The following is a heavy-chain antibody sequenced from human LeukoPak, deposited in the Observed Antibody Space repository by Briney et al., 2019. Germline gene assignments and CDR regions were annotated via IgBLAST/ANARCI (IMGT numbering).Heavy chain of an antibody. CDR3: TRGKEGYFDYYYYYMDV. V-gene: IGHV3-49*03. D-gene: IGHD1-26*01. CDR2: IRSKAYGGTT. CDR1: GFTFGDYA. J-gene: IGHJ6*03. Sequence: GGSLRLSCTTSGFTFGDYAMSWFRQGPGKGREWVGFIRSKAYGGTTGYAASVKGRFNISRDDFKTIAYLQMNSLKTEDTAVYYCTRGKEGYFDYYYYYMDVWGKGTTVTVSS.